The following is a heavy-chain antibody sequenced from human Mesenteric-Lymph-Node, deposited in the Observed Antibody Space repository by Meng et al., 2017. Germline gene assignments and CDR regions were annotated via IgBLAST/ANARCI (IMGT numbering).Heavy chain of an antibody. CDR1: GYTFTSYY. D-gene: IGHD3-10*01. CDR2: INAGNGNT. V-gene: IGHV1-3*01. J-gene: IGHJ4*02. Sequence: ASVKVSCKASGYTFTSYYMHWLRQAPGQRIEWLGWINAGNGNTKYSQKFQGRVTITRDTSASTAYLELSSLTSDDTAVYYCARGYYGSGSPDYWGQGTLVTVSS. CDR3: ARGYYGSGSPDY.